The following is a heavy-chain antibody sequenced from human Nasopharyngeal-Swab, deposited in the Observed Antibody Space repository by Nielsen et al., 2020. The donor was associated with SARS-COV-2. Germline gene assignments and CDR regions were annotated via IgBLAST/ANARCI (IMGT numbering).Heavy chain of an antibody. CDR3: ARGSWCLYDSSGFCNYAVDV. J-gene: IGHJ6*02. Sequence: GESLKISCAASGFTFSSYDMHWVREATGKGLERVSTVDSDGDPYYPGSVKGRFTISRENAKNSLYLQMSSLRAGDTAVYYCARGSWCLYDSSGFCNYAVDVWGQGTTVTVSS. D-gene: IGHD3-22*01. CDR2: VDSDGDP. V-gene: IGHV3-13*05. CDR1: GFTFSSYD.